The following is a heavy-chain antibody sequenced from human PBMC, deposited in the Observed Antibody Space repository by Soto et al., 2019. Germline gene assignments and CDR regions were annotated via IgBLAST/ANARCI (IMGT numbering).Heavy chain of an antibody. Sequence: PSETLSLTCTVSGGSISSYYVSWIRQSAGKGLEWIGRIDTSGTTNYNPSLKRRVTMSVDASNNHLSLNLSSVTAADTAVYYCARGPRGYVYYHGMDVWGQGTTVTVSS. CDR3: ARGPRGYVYYHGMDV. CDR2: IDTSGTT. CDR1: GGSISSYY. V-gene: IGHV4-4*07. J-gene: IGHJ6*02. D-gene: IGHD3-10*01.